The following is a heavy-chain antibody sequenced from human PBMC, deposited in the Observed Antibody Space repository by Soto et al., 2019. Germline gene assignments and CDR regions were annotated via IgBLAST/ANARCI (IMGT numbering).Heavy chain of an antibody. CDR1: GFTFSSYA. D-gene: IGHD6-19*01. J-gene: IGHJ4*02. V-gene: IGHV3-23*01. CDR3: ARRSSGWYFDY. CDR2: ISGSGGST. Sequence: EVQLLESGGGLVQPGGSLRLSCAASGFTFSSYAMNWVRQAPGKGLEWVSVISGSGGSTYYADSVKGRFTISRDNSKNTLYLQMNSLRAEATAVYYCARRSSGWYFDYWGQGTLVTVS.